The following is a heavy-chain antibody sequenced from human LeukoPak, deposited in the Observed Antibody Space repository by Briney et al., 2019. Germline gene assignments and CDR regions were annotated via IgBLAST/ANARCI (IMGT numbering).Heavy chain of an antibody. CDR2: IYSGGTT. CDR3: ARDTDSSGLYRGFDY. J-gene: IGHJ4*02. D-gene: IGHD6-19*01. V-gene: IGHV3-53*01. CDR1: GFTVSNNY. Sequence: GGSLRLSCATSGFTVSNNYMSWVRQAPGKGLEWVSVIYSGGTTYYADSVKGRFTISRDNSKNTLYLQMNSLRDVDTAVYCCARDTDSSGLYRGFDYWGQGTLVTVSS.